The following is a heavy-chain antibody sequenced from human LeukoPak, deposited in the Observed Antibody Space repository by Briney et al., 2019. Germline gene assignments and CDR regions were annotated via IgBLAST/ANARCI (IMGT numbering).Heavy chain of an antibody. Sequence: GGSLRLSCAASGFTFSSYGMHWVRQAPGKGLEWVSYISSSRHTIYYADSVKGRFTISRDNAKNSLYLQMSSLRAEDTAVYYCARPEIVGASYFDYWGQGTLVTVSS. CDR2: ISSSRHTI. CDR3: ARPEIVGASYFDY. D-gene: IGHD1-26*01. CDR1: GFTFSSYG. J-gene: IGHJ4*02. V-gene: IGHV3-48*04.